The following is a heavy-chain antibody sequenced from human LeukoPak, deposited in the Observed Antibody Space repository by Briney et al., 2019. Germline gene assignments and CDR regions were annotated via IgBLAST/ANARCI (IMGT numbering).Heavy chain of an antibody. D-gene: IGHD3-22*01. V-gene: IGHV1-69*06. CDR3: ARSYYYDSSGYNHYYYYYMDV. Sequence: GASVKVSCKASGGTFSSYAISWVRQAPGQGLEWMGGIIPIFGTANYAQKFQGRVTITADKSTSTAYMELSSLRSEDTAVYYCARSYYYDSSGYNHYYYYYMDVWGKGTTVTVPS. CDR1: GGTFSSYA. J-gene: IGHJ6*03. CDR2: IIPIFGTA.